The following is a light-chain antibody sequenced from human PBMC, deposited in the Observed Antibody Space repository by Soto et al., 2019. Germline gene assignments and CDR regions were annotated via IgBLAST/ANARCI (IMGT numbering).Light chain of an antibody. CDR3: NSYTTGSTYV. CDR2: DVS. CDR1: SSDVGAYNY. Sequence: QSALTQPASVSGSPGQSIAISCTGTSSDVGAYNYVSWYQQHPGKAPKLMIYDVSNRPSGVSNRFSGSKSGNTASLTISGLQAEDEADYYCNSYTTGSTYVFGTGTKVTVL. J-gene: IGLJ1*01. V-gene: IGLV2-14*03.